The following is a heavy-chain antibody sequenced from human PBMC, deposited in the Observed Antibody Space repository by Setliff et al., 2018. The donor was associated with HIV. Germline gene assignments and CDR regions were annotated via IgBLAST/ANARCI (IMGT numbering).Heavy chain of an antibody. V-gene: IGHV3-7*01. CDR3: ARLPQDVRSSVDF. CDR1: KFTFRSYW. Sequence: GGSLRLSCVASKFTFRSYWMSWVRQAPGKGLEWVANIKQDGSEIYYVDSVKGRFTISRDNAKNTLFLQMNSLRAEDTAVYYCARLPQDVRSSVDFWGQGTLVTVSS. D-gene: IGHD6-6*01. CDR2: IKQDGSEI. J-gene: IGHJ4*02.